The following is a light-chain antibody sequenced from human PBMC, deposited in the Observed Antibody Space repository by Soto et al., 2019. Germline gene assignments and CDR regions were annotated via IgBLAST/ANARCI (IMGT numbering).Light chain of an antibody. Sequence: IVLTQSPATLSVSPGERATLSCRASQSVSSNLAWHQQRPGQAPRLLIYGASTRATGVPARFSGGGSGTDFTLTISRLEPEDFAVYYCQQFSSYPLTFGGGTKVDI. V-gene: IGKV3D-15*01. CDR3: QQFSSYPLT. CDR1: QSVSSN. CDR2: GAS. J-gene: IGKJ4*01.